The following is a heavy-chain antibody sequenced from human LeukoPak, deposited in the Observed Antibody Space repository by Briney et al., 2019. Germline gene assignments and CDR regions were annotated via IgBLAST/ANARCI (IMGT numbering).Heavy chain of an antibody. CDR3: ARAPSGSYLTHFDY. Sequence: GASVKVSYKASGYTFTGYYMHWVRQAPGQGLEWMGWINPNSGGTNYAQKFQGWVTMTRDTSISTAYMELSRLRSDDTAVYYCARAPSGSYLTHFDYWGQGTLVTVSS. CDR2: INPNSGGT. J-gene: IGHJ4*02. V-gene: IGHV1-2*04. CDR1: GYTFTGYY. D-gene: IGHD1-26*01.